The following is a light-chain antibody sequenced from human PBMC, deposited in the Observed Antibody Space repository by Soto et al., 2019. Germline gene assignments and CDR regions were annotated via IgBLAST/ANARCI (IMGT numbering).Light chain of an antibody. CDR3: QSYDSSLSGYV. CDR2: GNS. J-gene: IGLJ1*01. Sequence: QSVLTQPPSVSGAPGQRVTISCTGSSSNIGAGYDVHWYQQLPGTAPKFLIYGNSYRPSGVPDRFSGSKSGTSASLAITGLQAEDEAEYCCQSYDSSLSGYVFGTGTKLTV. CDR1: SSNIGAGYD. V-gene: IGLV1-40*01.